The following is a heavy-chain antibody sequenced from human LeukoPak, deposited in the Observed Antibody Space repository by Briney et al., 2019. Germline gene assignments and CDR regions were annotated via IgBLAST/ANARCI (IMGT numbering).Heavy chain of an antibody. CDR1: GGSISSGDYY. CDR2: IYYSGST. J-gene: IGHJ6*02. D-gene: IGHD6-19*01. V-gene: IGHV4-30-4*01. Sequence: SQTLSLTCTVSGGSISSGDYYWSWIRQHPGKGLEWIGYIYYSGSTNYNPSLKSRVTISVDTSKNQFSLKLSSVTAADTAVYYCARDLYSSGWYSMDVWGQGTTVTVSS. CDR3: ARDLYSSGWYSMDV.